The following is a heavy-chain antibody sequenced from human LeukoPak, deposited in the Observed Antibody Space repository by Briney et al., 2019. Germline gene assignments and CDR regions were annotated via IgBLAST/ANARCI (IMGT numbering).Heavy chain of an antibody. Sequence: GGSLRLSCAASGFTFTNDWMHWVRQAPGKGPVWVSQISSDGSSATYADSVKGRFTISRDNAKNTLYLQMSSLRAEDTAVYYCVRGLGDSWGQGTQLIVSS. J-gene: IGHJ5*01. D-gene: IGHD3-16*01. CDR1: GFTFTNDW. CDR2: ISSDGSSA. CDR3: VRGLGDS. V-gene: IGHV3-74*01.